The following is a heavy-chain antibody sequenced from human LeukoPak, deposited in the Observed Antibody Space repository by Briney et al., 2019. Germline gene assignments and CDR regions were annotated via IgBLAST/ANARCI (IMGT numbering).Heavy chain of an antibody. CDR2: IYTSGTT. CDR1: GGFISSYC. Sequence: SETLSLTCTVSGGFISSYCWSWIRQPAGKGLEWIGRIYTSGTTNYNPSLKSRDTMSIDPSKSQSSLDLGSVTAADTAVYYCAKEFASWGQGTLVTVSS. V-gene: IGHV4-4*07. J-gene: IGHJ5*01. CDR3: AKEFAS.